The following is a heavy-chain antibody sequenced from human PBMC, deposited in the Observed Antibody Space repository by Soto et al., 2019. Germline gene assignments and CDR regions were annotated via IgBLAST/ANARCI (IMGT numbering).Heavy chain of an antibody. CDR1: GFTFSSYG. CDR3: AKEVGIAARPYTRPTDY. V-gene: IGHV3-30*18. Sequence: GGSLRLSCAASGFTFSSYGMHWVRQAPGKGLEWVAVISYDGSNKYYADSVKGRFTISRDNSKNTLYLQMNSLRAEDTAVYYCAKEVGIAARPYTRPTDYWGQGTRVTVSS. D-gene: IGHD6-6*01. J-gene: IGHJ4*02. CDR2: ISYDGSNK.